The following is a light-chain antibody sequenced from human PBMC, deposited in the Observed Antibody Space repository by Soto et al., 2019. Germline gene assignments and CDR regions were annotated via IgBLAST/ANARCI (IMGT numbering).Light chain of an antibody. J-gene: IGKJ4*01. CDR1: ESVGRH. Sequence: EVQMTQSPSTLSVSPGDRATLSCRASESVGRHLAWYHQKPGQVPKLLIFDAFTRAIGVPARFSGSGSGTEFTLTISRLEPEDVAVYYCQQYGSSPRTFGEGTKVDIK. V-gene: IGKV3-15*01. CDR2: DAF. CDR3: QQYGSSPRT.